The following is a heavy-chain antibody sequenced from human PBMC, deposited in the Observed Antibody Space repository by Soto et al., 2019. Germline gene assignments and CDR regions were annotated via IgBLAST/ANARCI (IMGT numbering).Heavy chain of an antibody. CDR1: GLTFTSSA. J-gene: IGHJ2*01. CDR3: AGLLGYCSSTSCYGGFDL. V-gene: IGHV1-58*02. Sequence: QMQLVQSGPEGKKPGTSVKVSCKASGLTFTSSAMPWVRQARGQRLAWIGWIVVGSGNTNYAQKFQERVTITRDMSTSTAYMELSSLRSDDTAVYYCAGLLGYCSSTSCYGGFDLWGRGTLVTVSS. D-gene: IGHD2-2*01. CDR2: IVVGSGNT.